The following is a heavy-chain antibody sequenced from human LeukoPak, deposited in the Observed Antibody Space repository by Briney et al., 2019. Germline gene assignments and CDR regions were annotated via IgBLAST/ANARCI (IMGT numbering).Heavy chain of an antibody. Sequence: ASVKVSCKASGYTFTSYGISWVRQAPGQGLEWMGWIGAYNGNTNYAQKLQGRVTMTTDTSTSTAYMELRSLRSDDTAVYYCARDLLIRGVTPLGYWGQGTLVTVSS. D-gene: IGHD3-10*01. CDR1: GYTFTSYG. CDR3: ARDLLIRGVTPLGY. V-gene: IGHV1-18*01. CDR2: IGAYNGNT. J-gene: IGHJ4*02.